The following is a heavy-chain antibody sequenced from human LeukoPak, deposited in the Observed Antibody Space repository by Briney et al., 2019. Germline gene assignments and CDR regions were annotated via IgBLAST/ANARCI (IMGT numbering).Heavy chain of an antibody. CDR2: FDPEGGET. V-gene: IGHV1-24*01. Sequence: ASVKVSCKVSGYTLTELSMHWVRQAPGKGLEWMGGFDPEGGETIYAQKFQGRVTMTEDTSTDTAYMELSSLRSEDTAVYYCATHSLYSGSYYYFDYWGQGTLVTVSS. D-gene: IGHD1-26*01. CDR3: ATHSLYSGSYYYFDY. CDR1: GYTLTELS. J-gene: IGHJ4*02.